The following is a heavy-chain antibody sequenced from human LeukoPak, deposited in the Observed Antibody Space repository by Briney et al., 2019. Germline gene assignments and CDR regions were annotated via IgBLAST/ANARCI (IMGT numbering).Heavy chain of an antibody. CDR1: GFTFSSYA. CDR3: ARGQYYYDSSGYYDY. CDR2: IYSGGST. V-gene: IGHV3-53*01. Sequence: GGSLRLSCAASGFTFSSYAMNWVRQAPGKGLEWVSVIYSGGSTYYADSVKGRFTISRDNSKNTLYLQMNSLRAEDTAVYYCARGQYYYDSSGYYDYWGQGTLVTVSS. D-gene: IGHD3-22*01. J-gene: IGHJ4*02.